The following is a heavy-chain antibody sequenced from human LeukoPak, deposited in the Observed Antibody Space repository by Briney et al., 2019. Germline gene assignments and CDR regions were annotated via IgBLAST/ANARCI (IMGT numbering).Heavy chain of an antibody. CDR1: GYTFTSYG. V-gene: IGHV1-18*01. J-gene: IGHJ5*02. CDR3: ARDNHRSSWSWFDP. Sequence: GAAVKVSFKASGYTFTSYGISWPRQAPGQGLEWMGWISAYNGNTKYAQDFQGRVTMTTDTSTSTAYMELRSLRSDDTAVYHCARDNHRSSWSWFDPWGQGTLVTVSS. D-gene: IGHD6-13*01. CDR2: ISAYNGNT.